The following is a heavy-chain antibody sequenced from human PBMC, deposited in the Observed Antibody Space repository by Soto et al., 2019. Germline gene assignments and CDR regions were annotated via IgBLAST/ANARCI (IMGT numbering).Heavy chain of an antibody. CDR1: GFTFRSYS. J-gene: IGHJ6*02. V-gene: IGHV3-21*01. CDR2: TNSGSFSI. D-gene: IGHD6-6*01. Sequence: GGSLRLSCAASGFTFRSYSMNWVRQAPGKGLEWVSSTNSGSFSINYADSVKGRFSISRDNAQNSLHLQLNNLRAEDTAVYYCARNESSNIYGMDVWGQGTTVTVSS. CDR3: ARNESSNIYGMDV.